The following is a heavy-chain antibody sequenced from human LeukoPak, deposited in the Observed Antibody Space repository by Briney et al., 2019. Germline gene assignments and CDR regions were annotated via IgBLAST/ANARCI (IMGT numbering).Heavy chain of an antibody. V-gene: IGHV3-43*01. CDR2: ISWDADSP. CDR3: EKGAGGAYPGNYYFDY. D-gene: IGHD1-7*01. Sequence: GGSLRLSCAASGFTFDGYTMHWVRQPPGKGLEWVSLISWDADSPNYADSVKGRFTISRDNRKNSLYLQMNSLRIDDSALYYCEKGAGGAYPGNYYFDYWGRGPLVTVSS. CDR1: GFTFDGYT. J-gene: IGHJ4*02.